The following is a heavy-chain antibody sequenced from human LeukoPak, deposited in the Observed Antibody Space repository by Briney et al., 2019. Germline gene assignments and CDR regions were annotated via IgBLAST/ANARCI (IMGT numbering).Heavy chain of an antibody. V-gene: IGHV3-30*18. Sequence: GGSVRLSCAASGFTFSNYGMHWVRQAPGKGLEWVAVISYDGSNKYCADSVKGRFTISRDNSKNTLYLQMNSLRAEDTAVYYCAKTDHTSGWYYFDCWGQGTLVTVSS. D-gene: IGHD6-19*01. CDR1: GFTFSNYG. CDR2: ISYDGSNK. J-gene: IGHJ4*02. CDR3: AKTDHTSGWYYFDC.